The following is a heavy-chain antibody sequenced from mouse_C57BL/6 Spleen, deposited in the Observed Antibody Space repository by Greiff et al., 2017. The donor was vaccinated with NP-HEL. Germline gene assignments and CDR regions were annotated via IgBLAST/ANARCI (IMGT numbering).Heavy chain of an antibody. Sequence: VQLKESGAELVKPGASVKLSCTASGFNIKDYYMHWVKQRTEHGLEWIGRIDPEDGETKYAPKFQGKATITADTSSNTAYLQLSSLTSEDTAVYYCARWLLRAHYYAMDYWGQGTSVTVSS. CDR2: IDPEDGET. CDR3: ARWLLRAHYYAMDY. V-gene: IGHV14-2*01. D-gene: IGHD2-3*01. J-gene: IGHJ4*01. CDR1: GFNIKDYY.